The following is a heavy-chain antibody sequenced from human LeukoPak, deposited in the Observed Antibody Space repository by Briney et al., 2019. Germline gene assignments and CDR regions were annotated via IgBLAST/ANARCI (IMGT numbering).Heavy chain of an antibody. CDR1: GGTFSSYA. V-gene: IGHV1-69*01. D-gene: IGHD5-18*01. CDR2: IIPIFGTA. CDR3: ARTPWIQLWQPFDY. Sequence: GSSVKVPCKASGGTFSSYAISWVRQAPGQGLEWMGGIIPIFGTANYAQKFQGRVTITADESTSTAYMELSSLRSEDTAVYYCARTPWIQLWQPFDYWGQGTLVTVSS. J-gene: IGHJ4*02.